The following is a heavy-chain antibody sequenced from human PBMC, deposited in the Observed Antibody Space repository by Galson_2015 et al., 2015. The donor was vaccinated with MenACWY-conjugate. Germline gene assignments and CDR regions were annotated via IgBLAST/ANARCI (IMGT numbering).Heavy chain of an antibody. CDR2: IKQTGGEE. D-gene: IGHD3-10*01. J-gene: IGHJ4*02. V-gene: IGHV3-7*03. CDR3: AREIGQWVRGARYGMVV. CDR1: GFTFSNFW. Sequence: SLRLSCAASGFTFSNFWMSWVRQTPGKGLEWVANIKQTGGEEFHVDSVKGRFTISRDDAKNSLYLQMNSLRAEDTAVYYCAREIGQWVRGARYGMVVWGQGTLVTVSS.